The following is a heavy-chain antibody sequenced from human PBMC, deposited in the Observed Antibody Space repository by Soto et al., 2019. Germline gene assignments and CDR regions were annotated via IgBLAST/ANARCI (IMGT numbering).Heavy chain of an antibody. D-gene: IGHD6-19*01. CDR1: GGSISSYY. V-gene: IGHV4-59*01. J-gene: IGHJ3*02. CDR2: IYYSGST. Sequence: SETLSLTCTVSGGSISSYYWSWIRQPPGKGLEWIGYIYYSGSTNYNPSLKSRVTISVDTSKNQFSLKLSSVTAADTAVYYCARVRDSSGWYEAGGGAFDIWGQGTTVTVSS. CDR3: ARVRDSSGWYEAGGGAFDI.